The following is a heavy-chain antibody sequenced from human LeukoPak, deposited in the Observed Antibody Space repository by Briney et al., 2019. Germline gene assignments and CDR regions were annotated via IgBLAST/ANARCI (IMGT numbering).Heavy chain of an antibody. CDR2: ISTDGYTT. V-gene: IGHV3-74*01. CDR1: GLAFSAYK. D-gene: IGHD2-15*01. CDR3: VVGGSPGY. J-gene: IGHJ4*02. Sequence: QPGGSMRLSCAASGLAFSAYKMHWVRRAPRKGLVWVSRISTDGYTTDYADFVQGRFTASRDNTKNTWSLEMNSLRAEDTAVYYCVVGGSPGYWGQGTLVTVSS.